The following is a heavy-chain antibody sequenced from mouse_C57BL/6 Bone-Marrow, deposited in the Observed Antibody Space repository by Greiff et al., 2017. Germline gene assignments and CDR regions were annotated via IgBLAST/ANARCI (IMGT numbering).Heavy chain of an antibody. CDR3: ARSGPLGRSLDY. Sequence: QVQLQQPGAELVKPGASVKLSCKASGYTFTSYWITWVKQRPGQGLEWIGDIYPTSGRTNYNEKFKGKAILTVDTSSNTAYMQLSSRTSDDYAVLYCARSGPLGRSLDYWGQGTTLTVSS. CDR2: IYPTSGRT. CDR1: GYTFTSYW. J-gene: IGHJ2*01. D-gene: IGHD4-1*01. V-gene: IGHV1-55*01.